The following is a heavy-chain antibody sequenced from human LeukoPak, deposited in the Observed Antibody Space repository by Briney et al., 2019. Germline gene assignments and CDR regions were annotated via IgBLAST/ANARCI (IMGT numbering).Heavy chain of an antibody. CDR3: ARETYNNGWYLDY. J-gene: IGHJ4*02. V-gene: IGHV3-30*14. Sequence: AGGSLRLSCAASGFTFSSYAMHWVRQAPGKGLEWVAVISYDGSNKYYADSVKGRFTISRDNSKNTLYLQMNSLRAEDTAVYYCARETYNNGWYLDYWGQGTLVTVSS. CDR2: ISYDGSNK. D-gene: IGHD6-19*01. CDR1: GFTFSSYA.